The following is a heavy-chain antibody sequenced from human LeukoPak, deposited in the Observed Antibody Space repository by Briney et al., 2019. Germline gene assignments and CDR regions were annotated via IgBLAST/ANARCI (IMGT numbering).Heavy chain of an antibody. CDR1: GGTFSSYA. Sequence: SVKVSCKASGGTFSSYAISWVRQAPGQGLEWMGGIIPIFGTANYAQKFQGRVTITADESTSTAYMELSSLRSEDTAVYYCARVGILYYYDSSGYFDYWGQGTLVTVSS. V-gene: IGHV1-69*13. CDR3: ARVGILYYYDSSGYFDY. D-gene: IGHD3-22*01. J-gene: IGHJ4*02. CDR2: IIPIFGTA.